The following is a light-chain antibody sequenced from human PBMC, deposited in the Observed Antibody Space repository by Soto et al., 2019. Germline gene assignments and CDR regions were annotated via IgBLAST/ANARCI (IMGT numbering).Light chain of an antibody. J-gene: IGKJ4*01. Sequence: DIQMTQSPSNLSASIGDRVTITCSASQDISTWVAWYQQKPGKAPKLLIYEASTLKSWVPSRFSGSGSETELTLTTSGLQPDDFATYDCHQYNNYPTFGGGTKVVIE. CDR1: QDISTW. CDR2: EAS. V-gene: IGKV1-5*03. CDR3: HQYNNYPT.